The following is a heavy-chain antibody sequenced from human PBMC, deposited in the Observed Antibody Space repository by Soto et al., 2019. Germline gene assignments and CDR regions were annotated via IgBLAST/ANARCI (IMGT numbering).Heavy chain of an antibody. V-gene: IGHV3-7*01. Sequence: EVQLVESGGGLVQPGGSLRLSCAASGFTFSSHWMSWVRQAPGKGLEWVANIKQDGSEKNYVDSVKGRFTISRDNATNSLYLQMNSLRAEDTAVYYCARDQGWQSAVDIWGQGTMVTVSS. CDR3: ARDQGWQSAVDI. J-gene: IGHJ3*02. CDR1: GFTFSSHW. CDR2: IKQDGSEK. D-gene: IGHD2-15*01.